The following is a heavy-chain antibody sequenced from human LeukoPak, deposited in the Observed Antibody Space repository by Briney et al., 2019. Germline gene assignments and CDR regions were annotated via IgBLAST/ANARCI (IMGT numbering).Heavy chain of an antibody. J-gene: IGHJ4*02. D-gene: IGHD1-26*01. CDR1: AFSLSAYN. V-gene: IGHV3-21*04. CDR3: VRDRGTYRPIDY. CDR2: NSYTGTDI. Sequence: GGSLRLSCAASAFSLSAYNMNWVRQAPGKGLEWVSSNSYTGTDIYYADSVKGRFTISRDNAQNSLYLQMNSLRAEDTAIYYCVRDRGTYRPIDYWGQGTLVTVSS.